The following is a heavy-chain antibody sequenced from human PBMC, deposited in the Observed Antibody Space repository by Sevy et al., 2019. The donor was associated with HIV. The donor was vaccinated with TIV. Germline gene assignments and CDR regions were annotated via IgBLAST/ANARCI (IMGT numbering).Heavy chain of an antibody. D-gene: IGHD3-10*01. CDR1: GFTFSSYA. V-gene: IGHV3-30-3*01. J-gene: IGHJ4*02. CDR2: ISYDGSNK. Sequence: GGSLRLSCAASGFTFSSYAMHWVRQAPGKGLEWVAVISYDGSNKYYADSVKGRFTISRDNSKNTLNLQMNSLRAEDTAVYYCVTGGAYYWGQGTLVTVSS. CDR3: VTGGAYY.